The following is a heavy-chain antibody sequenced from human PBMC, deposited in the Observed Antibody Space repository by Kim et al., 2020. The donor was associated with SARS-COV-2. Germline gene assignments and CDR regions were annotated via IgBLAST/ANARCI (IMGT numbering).Heavy chain of an antibody. D-gene: IGHD3-22*01. CDR3: AKDHITSGYYYPDS. CDR1: GFTFSSYG. V-gene: IGHV3-30*18. CDR2: ISYDGTNK. J-gene: IGHJ4*02. Sequence: GGSLRLSCAASGFTFSSYGMHWVRQAPGKGLEWVAVISYDGTNKYYADSVKGRFTISRDNSKNTLYLQMDSLRAEDTAVYSCAKDHITSGYYYPDSWGQG.